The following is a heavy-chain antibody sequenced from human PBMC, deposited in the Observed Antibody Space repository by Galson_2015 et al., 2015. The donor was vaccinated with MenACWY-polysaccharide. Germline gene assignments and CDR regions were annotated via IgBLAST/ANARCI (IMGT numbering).Heavy chain of an antibody. Sequence: SLRLSCAASGFTFSSYWMSWVRQAPGKGLEWVANIKQDGSEKYYVDSVKGRFTISRDNAKNSLYLQMNSLRAEDTAVYYCARDRGYCSGGSCYYYYGMDVWGQGTMVTVSS. CDR3: ARDRGYCSGGSCYYYYGMDV. CDR2: IKQDGSEK. CDR1: GFTFSSYW. V-gene: IGHV3-7*03. J-gene: IGHJ6*02. D-gene: IGHD2-15*01.